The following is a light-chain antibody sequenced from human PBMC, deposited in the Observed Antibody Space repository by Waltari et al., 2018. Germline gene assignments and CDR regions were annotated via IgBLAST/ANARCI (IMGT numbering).Light chain of an antibody. Sequence: SSELTQGPAVSVALGQTVKIKCQGDSLRTSYASWYQLKPGQAPVLVLFGKEKRPSGIPDRFSGYSSGTTSSLTITGAQAGDEADYYCHSRNGRNNEVVFGGGTKLTVL. J-gene: IGLJ3*02. CDR1: SLRTSY. CDR2: GKE. CDR3: HSRNGRNNEVV. V-gene: IGLV3-19*01.